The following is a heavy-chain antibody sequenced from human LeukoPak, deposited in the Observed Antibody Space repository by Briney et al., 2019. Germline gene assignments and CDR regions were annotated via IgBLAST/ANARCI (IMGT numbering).Heavy chain of an antibody. CDR1: GFTLGSFE. V-gene: IGHV3-48*03. CDR2: ISSSGSSI. D-gene: IGHD6-19*01. CDR3: ARVGSGWYDFDY. J-gene: IGHJ4*02. Sequence: VPPGGSLRLSCAASGFTLGSFEMNWVRQAPGKGLEWVSYISSSGSSIYYGDSVKGRFTISRDNAKNSLYLQMNSLRAEDTAVYYCARVGSGWYDFDYWGQGTLVTVSS.